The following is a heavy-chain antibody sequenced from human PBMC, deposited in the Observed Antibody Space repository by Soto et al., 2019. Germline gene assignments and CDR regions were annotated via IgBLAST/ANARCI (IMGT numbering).Heavy chain of an antibody. D-gene: IGHD1-1*01. V-gene: IGHV1-18*01. CDR1: GYGFTTYG. Sequence: QVHLVQSGAEVKKPGASVKVSCKGSGYGFTTYGITWVRQAPGQGLEWMAWISAHNGNTNYAQKVQGRVTVTRDTSTSTAYMELSSLRYDGTAVYYCARGRYGDYWGQGALVTVSS. J-gene: IGHJ4*02. CDR3: ARGRYGDY. CDR2: ISAHNGNT.